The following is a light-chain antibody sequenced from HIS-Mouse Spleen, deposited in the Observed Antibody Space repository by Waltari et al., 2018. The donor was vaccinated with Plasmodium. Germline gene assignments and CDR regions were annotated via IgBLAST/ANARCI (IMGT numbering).Light chain of an antibody. CDR1: AFPYKY. J-gene: IGLJ3*02. CDR3: YSTDSSGNHRV. V-gene: IGLV3-10*01. CDR2: EDS. Sequence: SYELTQPPSVSLSPVHTARTTCSGDAFPYKYASWYQQKSGQAPVLVIYEDSKRPSGIPERFSGSSSGTMATLTISGAQVEDEADYYCYSTDSSGNHRVFGGGTKLTVL.